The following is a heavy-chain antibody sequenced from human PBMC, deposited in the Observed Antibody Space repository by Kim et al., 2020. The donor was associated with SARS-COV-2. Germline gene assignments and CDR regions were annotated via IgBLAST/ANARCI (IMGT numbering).Heavy chain of an antibody. V-gene: IGHV3-23*01. J-gene: IGHJ4*02. CDR3: AKSGGSSWQYYFDY. D-gene: IGHD6-13*01. Sequence: AESGKVRFTIYRDNAKNTLYLKMNSLRDEDTAVYYCAKSGGSSWQYYFDYWGQGTLVTVSS.